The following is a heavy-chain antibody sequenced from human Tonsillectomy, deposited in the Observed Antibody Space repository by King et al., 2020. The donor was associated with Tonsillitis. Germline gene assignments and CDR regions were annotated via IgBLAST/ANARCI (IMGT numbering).Heavy chain of an antibody. Sequence: VQLVESGGGLVKPGGSLRLSCAASGFTFSSNSMNWVRQAPGKGLDWVSSISSGGANTYYAESVKGRFTISRDNAKNSLYLQMNSLRAEDTAVYYCAGDDSSGWYSSYWGQGTLVTVSS. CDR1: GFTFSSNS. J-gene: IGHJ4*02. D-gene: IGHD6-19*01. CDR2: ISSGGANT. V-gene: IGHV3-21*01. CDR3: AGDDSSGWYSSY.